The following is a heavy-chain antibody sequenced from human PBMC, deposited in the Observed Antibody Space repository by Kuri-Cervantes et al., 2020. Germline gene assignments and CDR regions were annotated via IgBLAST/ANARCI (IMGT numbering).Heavy chain of an antibody. CDR3: ARVKGESSLFRAFDM. V-gene: IGHV3-48*02. D-gene: IGHD3-16*02. CDR1: GFTFSSCG. Sequence: GESLKISCVASGFTFSSCGINWVRQAPGKGLEWLSYISSDGSAKYYADSVKGRFTISRDNARNSLYLQMNSLRDEDTAVYYCARVKGESSLFRAFDMWGQGTMVTVSS. J-gene: IGHJ3*02. CDR2: ISSDGSAK.